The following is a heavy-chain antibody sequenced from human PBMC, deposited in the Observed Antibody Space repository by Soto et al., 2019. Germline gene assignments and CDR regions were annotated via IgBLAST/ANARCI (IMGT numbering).Heavy chain of an antibody. CDR3: ARAVAVAADFDY. CDR2: INAGNGNP. J-gene: IGHJ4*02. D-gene: IGHD6-19*01. CDR1: GYTFTGYA. V-gene: IGHV1-3*01. Sequence: ASVKVSCKASGYTFTGYAMHWVRQAPGQRLEWMGWINAGNGNPKYSQKFQGRVTITRDTSASPAYMELSSLRSEDTAVYYCARAVAVAADFDYWGQGTLVTVSS.